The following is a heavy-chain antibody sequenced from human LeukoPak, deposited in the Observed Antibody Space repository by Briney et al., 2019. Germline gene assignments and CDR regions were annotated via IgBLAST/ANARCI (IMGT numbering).Heavy chain of an antibody. CDR2: ISSSGSTV. CDR3: ARDLGSMGPDYYYYYYMDV. D-gene: IGHD1-14*01. J-gene: IGHJ6*03. Sequence: GGSLRLSCAASGFTFSSYEMNWVRQAPGKGLEWVSYISSSGSTVYYADSVKGRFTISRDNAKNSLYLQMNSLRAEDTAVYYCARDLGSMGPDYYYYYYMDVWGKGTTVTISS. CDR1: GFTFSSYE. V-gene: IGHV3-48*03.